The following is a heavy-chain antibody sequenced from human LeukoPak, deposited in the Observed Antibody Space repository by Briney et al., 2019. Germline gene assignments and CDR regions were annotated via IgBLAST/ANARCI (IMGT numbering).Heavy chain of an antibody. V-gene: IGHV1-69*05. J-gene: IGHJ4*02. D-gene: IGHD3-22*01. Sequence: SVKVSCKASGGTFSSYAISWVRQAPGKGLEWVGRIIPIFGTANYAQKFQGRVTITTDESTSTAYMELSNLRSEDTAVYYCARDKGSSRYYRTCYFDYWGQGTLVTVSS. CDR3: ARDKGSSRYYRTCYFDY. CDR2: IIPIFGTA. CDR1: GGTFSSYA.